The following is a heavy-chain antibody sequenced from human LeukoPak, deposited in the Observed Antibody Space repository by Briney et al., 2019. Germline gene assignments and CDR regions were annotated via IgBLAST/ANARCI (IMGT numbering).Heavy chain of an antibody. CDR1: GYTCSDFY. V-gene: IGHV1-2*02. D-gene: IGHD1-1*01. Sequence: ASVKVSCQTSGYTCSDFYLNWVRQAPGQGLEWMGWINPYSGALISAQSLQGRLTMTWDTSTGTAYMELTRLTSDDTAVYYCATATVTHTRDPWGQGTLVTVSS. J-gene: IGHJ5*02. CDR3: ATATVTHTRDP. CDR2: INPYSGAL.